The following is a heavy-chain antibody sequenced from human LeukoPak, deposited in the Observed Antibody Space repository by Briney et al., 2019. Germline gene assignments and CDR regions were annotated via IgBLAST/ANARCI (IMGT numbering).Heavy chain of an antibody. D-gene: IGHD2-2*01. Sequence: ASVKVSCKASGYTFTGYYMYWVRQAPGQGLEWMGRINPNSGGTNYAQKFQGRVTMTRETSISTAYMELSRLRSDDTAVYYCASGYCSSTSCHGFIDYWGQGTLVTVSS. V-gene: IGHV1-2*06. CDR3: ASGYCSSTSCHGFIDY. CDR2: INPNSGGT. CDR1: GYTFTGYY. J-gene: IGHJ4*02.